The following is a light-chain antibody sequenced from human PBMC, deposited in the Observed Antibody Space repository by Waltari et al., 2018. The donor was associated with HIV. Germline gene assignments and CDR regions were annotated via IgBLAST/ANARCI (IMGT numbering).Light chain of an antibody. J-gene: IGKJ1*01. CDR2: DAS. V-gene: IGKV3-11*01. Sequence: EIVLTQSPATLSLSPGERATLSCRASQSVSSYLAWYQQKPGQAPRLLIYDASNRATGIPARFSASGSGTDFTLTISSLQSEDFAVYYCQQYNNWPPWTFGQGTKVEIK. CDR3: QQYNNWPPWT. CDR1: QSVSSY.